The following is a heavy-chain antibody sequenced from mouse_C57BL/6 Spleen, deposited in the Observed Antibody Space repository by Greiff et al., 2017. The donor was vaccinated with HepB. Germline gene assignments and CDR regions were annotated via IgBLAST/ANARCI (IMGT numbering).Heavy chain of an antibody. CDR3: ARVNWWYFDV. CDR2: ISDGGSYT. J-gene: IGHJ1*03. D-gene: IGHD4-1*01. Sequence: EVNLVESGGGLVKPGGSLKLSCAASGFTFSSYAMSWVRQTPEKRLEWVATISDGGSYTYYPDNVKGRFTISRDNAKNNLYLQMSHLKSEDTAMYYCARVNWWYFDVWGTGTTVTVSS. CDR1: GFTFSSYA. V-gene: IGHV5-4*03.